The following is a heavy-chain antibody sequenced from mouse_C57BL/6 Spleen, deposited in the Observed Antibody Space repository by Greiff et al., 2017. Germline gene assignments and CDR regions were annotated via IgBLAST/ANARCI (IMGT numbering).Heavy chain of an antibody. J-gene: IGHJ4*01. D-gene: IGHD1-1*01. CDR2: IDPSDSYT. Sequence: VQLQQPGAELVMPGASVKLSCKASGYTFPSYWMHWVKQRPGQGLEWIGEIDPSDSYTNYNQKFKGKSTLTVDKSSSTAYMQLSSLTSEDSAVYYCARSVLRRFAMDYWGQGTSVPVSS. CDR1: GYTFPSYW. V-gene: IGHV1-69*01. CDR3: ARSVLRRFAMDY.